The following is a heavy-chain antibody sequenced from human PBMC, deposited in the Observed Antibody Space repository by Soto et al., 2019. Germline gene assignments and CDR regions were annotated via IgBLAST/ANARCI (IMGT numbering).Heavy chain of an antibody. CDR3: GRASGWYVALDY. CDR1: GYTFTSYA. D-gene: IGHD6-19*01. Sequence: QVQLVQSGAEVKKPGASVKVSCKASGYTFTSYAMHWVRQAPGQRLEWMGWINAGNGNTKYSQKFQGRVTITRHTSESTAYMELSNLRSEDTAVYYCGRASGWYVALDYWGQGSLVTVSS. CDR2: INAGNGNT. J-gene: IGHJ4*02. V-gene: IGHV1-3*01.